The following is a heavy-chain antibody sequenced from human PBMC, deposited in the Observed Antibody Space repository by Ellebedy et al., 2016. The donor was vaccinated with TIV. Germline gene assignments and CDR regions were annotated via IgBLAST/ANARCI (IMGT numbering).Heavy chain of an antibody. CDR1: GFIFSSYA. CDR3: AREEGDCSGGRCHYYFDY. Sequence: GESLKISXAASGFIFSSYAIHWVRQAPGKGLESVTLISYDGRNKFYADSVKGRFTISRDNSKNTLYLQMNSLRAEDAAVYYCAREEGDCSGGRCHYYFDYWGQGTLVTVSS. CDR2: ISYDGRNK. D-gene: IGHD2-15*01. V-gene: IGHV3-30*04. J-gene: IGHJ4*02.